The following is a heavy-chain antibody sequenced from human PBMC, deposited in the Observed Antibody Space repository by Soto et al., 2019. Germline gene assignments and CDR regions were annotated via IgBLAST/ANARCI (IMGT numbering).Heavy chain of an antibody. V-gene: IGHV3-48*03. D-gene: IGHD3-22*01. CDR3: ATSKPSLYYYDSSGAVRAFDI. J-gene: IGHJ3*02. CDR1: GFTFSSYE. Sequence: SLRLSCAASGFTFSSYEMNWVRQAPGKGLEWVSYISSSGSTIYYADSVKGRFTISRDNAKNSLSMQMNSLRAEDTAVYYCATSKPSLYYYDSSGAVRAFDIWGQGTMVTVSS. CDR2: ISSSGSTI.